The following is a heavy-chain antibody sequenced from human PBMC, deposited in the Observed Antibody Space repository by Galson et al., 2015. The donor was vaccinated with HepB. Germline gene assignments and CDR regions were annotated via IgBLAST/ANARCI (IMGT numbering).Heavy chain of an antibody. D-gene: IGHD6-13*01. CDR2: ISYDGSNK. CDR3: AKYILAGGFSSPHYLDD. V-gene: IGHV3-30*18. Sequence: SLRLSCAASGFTFSSYGMHWVRQAPGKGLEWVAVISYDGSNKYYADSVKGRFTISRDSSKSTLYLQMNSLRAEDTAVYYCAKYILAGGFSSPHYLDDWGQGTLVTVSS. CDR1: GFTFSSYG. J-gene: IGHJ4*02.